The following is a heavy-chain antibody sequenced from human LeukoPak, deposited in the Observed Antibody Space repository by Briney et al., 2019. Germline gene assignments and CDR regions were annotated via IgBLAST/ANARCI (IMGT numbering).Heavy chain of an antibody. Sequence: GASVKVSCKASGYTFTSYGISWVRQAPGQGLEWMGWISAYNGNTNYAQKLQGRVTMTTDTSTSTAYMELRSLRSDDTAVYYCARAEEAIAVAGIDYWGQGALVTVSS. CDR3: ARAEEAIAVAGIDY. CDR1: GYTFTSYG. D-gene: IGHD6-19*01. CDR2: ISAYNGNT. V-gene: IGHV1-18*01. J-gene: IGHJ4*02.